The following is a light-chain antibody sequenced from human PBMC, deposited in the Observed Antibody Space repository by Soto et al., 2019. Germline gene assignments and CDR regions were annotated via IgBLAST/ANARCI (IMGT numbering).Light chain of an antibody. Sequence: DSQMSQSPSTLSASVGDRVTITCRASQYIDNILAWYQQKPGEAPKLLIYEAANLESGVRSRFSGSGTGTDFTLTISSLLPDDFATYYCQQSNNYPWTFGQGTRVEI. J-gene: IGKJ1*01. CDR1: QYIDNI. CDR2: EAA. V-gene: IGKV1-5*03. CDR3: QQSNNYPWT.